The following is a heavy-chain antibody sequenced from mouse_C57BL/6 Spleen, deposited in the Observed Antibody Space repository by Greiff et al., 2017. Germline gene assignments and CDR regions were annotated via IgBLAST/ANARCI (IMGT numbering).Heavy chain of an antibody. V-gene: IGHV1-55*01. D-gene: IGHD1-1*01. J-gene: IGHJ2*01. Sequence: QVQLQQPGAELVKPGASVKMSCKASGYTFTSYWITWVKQRPGQGLEWIGDIYPGSGSTNYNEKFKSKSTLTVDTSSSTAYIQLSSLTYEDSAVYYVARDLFITTVVANFDYWGQGTTLTVSS. CDR2: IYPGSGST. CDR3: ARDLFITTVVANFDY. CDR1: GYTFTSYW.